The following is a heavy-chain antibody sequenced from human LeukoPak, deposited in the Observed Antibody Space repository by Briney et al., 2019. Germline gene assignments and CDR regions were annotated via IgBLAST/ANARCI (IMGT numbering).Heavy chain of an antibody. D-gene: IGHD5-18*01. Sequence: KPSETLSLTCAVYGGSFSGYYWSWIRQPPGKGLEWIGEINHSGSTNYNPSLKSRVTISVDTSKNQFSLKLSSVTAADTAVYYCAGGSGYSYYFDYWGQGTLVTVSS. J-gene: IGHJ4*02. CDR1: GGSFSGYY. CDR2: INHSGST. V-gene: IGHV4-34*01. CDR3: AGGSGYSYYFDY.